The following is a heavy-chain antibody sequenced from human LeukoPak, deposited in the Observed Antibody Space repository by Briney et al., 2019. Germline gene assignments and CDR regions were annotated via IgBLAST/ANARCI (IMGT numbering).Heavy chain of an antibody. CDR2: IYYSGST. Sequence: SETLSLTCTVSGGSISSSSYYWGWIRQPPGKGLERIGSIYYSGSTYYNPSLKSRVTISVDTSKNQFSLKLSSVTAADTAVYYCARRGTAMVDDYFDYWGQGTLVTVSS. V-gene: IGHV4-39*07. D-gene: IGHD5-18*01. J-gene: IGHJ4*02. CDR3: ARRGTAMVDDYFDY. CDR1: GGSISSSSYY.